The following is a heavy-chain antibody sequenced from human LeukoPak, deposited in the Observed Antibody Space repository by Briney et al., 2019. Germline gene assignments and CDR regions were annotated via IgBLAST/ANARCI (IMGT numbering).Heavy chain of an antibody. J-gene: IGHJ4*02. CDR1: GFTFSNYA. CDR3: AKLGRIVVVPAAIRHNY. Sequence: PGGSLRLSCAACGFTFSNYAVIWVRQAPGKGLEWVSAISGSGGSTYYADSVKGRFTISRDNSKNTLYLQMNSLRAEDTAVYYCAKLGRIVVVPAAIRHNYWGQGTLVTVSS. D-gene: IGHD2-2*02. CDR2: ISGSGGST. V-gene: IGHV3-23*01.